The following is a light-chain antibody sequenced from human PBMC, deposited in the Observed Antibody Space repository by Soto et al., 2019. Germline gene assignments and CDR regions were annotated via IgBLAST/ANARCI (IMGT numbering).Light chain of an antibody. CDR1: SSDVGSYNL. CDR2: EGS. CDR3: CSYAGSSTFHVV. Sequence: QSALTQPASVSGSPGQSITISCTGTSSDVGSYNLVSWYQQHPGKAPKLMIYEGSKRPSGVSNRFSGSKSGNTASLTISGLQAQDEDDYYCCSYAGSSTFHVVFGGGTKVTVL. J-gene: IGLJ2*01. V-gene: IGLV2-23*03.